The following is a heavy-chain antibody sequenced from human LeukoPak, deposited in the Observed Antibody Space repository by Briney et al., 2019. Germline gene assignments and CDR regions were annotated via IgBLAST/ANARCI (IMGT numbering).Heavy chain of an antibody. CDR1: GGSISSYY. J-gene: IGHJ4*02. Sequence: SETLSLTCTVSGGSISSYYWSWIRQPPGKGLEWIGYIYYSGSTNYNPSLKSRVTISVDTSKNQFSLKLSSVTAADTAVYYCARTSYCSSTSCKYFDYWGQGTLVTVSS. CDR2: IYYSGST. V-gene: IGHV4-59*01. CDR3: ARTSYCSSTSCKYFDY. D-gene: IGHD2-2*01.